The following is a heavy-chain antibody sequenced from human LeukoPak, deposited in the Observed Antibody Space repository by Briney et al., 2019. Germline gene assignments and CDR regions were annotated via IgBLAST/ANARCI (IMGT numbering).Heavy chain of an antibody. V-gene: IGHV3-7*01. Sequence: GGSLRLSCAASGFTFSSYWMSWVRQAPGKGLEWVANIKQDGSEKYYVDSVKGRFTISRDNAKNSLYPQMNSLRAEDTAVYYCARVNGDYVLDYWGQGTLVTVSS. CDR1: GFTFSSYW. CDR3: ARVNGDYVLDY. D-gene: IGHD4-17*01. CDR2: IKQDGSEK. J-gene: IGHJ4*02.